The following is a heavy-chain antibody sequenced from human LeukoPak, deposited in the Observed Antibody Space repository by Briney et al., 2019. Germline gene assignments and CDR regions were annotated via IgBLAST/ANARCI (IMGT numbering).Heavy chain of an antibody. Sequence: SETLSLTCIVSGGSISSSNYYWGWVRQPPGKGLEWIGSMYFSGNTYYNPSLKSRVTISVDTSKNQFSLKLSSVTAADTAVYYCAGGIVGATTWNDYWGQGTLVTVSS. CDR1: GGSISSSNYY. J-gene: IGHJ4*02. CDR3: AGGIVGATTWNDY. D-gene: IGHD1-26*01. V-gene: IGHV4-39*07. CDR2: MYFSGNT.